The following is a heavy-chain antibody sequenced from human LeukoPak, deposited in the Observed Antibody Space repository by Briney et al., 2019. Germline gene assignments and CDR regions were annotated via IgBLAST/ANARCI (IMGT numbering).Heavy chain of an antibody. CDR2: IYHSGST. Sequence: SETLSLTCTVSGYSISSGYYWGWIRQPPGKGLEWIWSIYHSGSTYYNPSLKSRVTISVDTSKNQFSLKLSSVTAADTAVYYCARDRVSGSYYYYYYMDVWGKGTTVTVSS. CDR1: GYSISSGYY. D-gene: IGHD1-26*01. J-gene: IGHJ6*03. V-gene: IGHV4-38-2*02. CDR3: ARDRVSGSYYYYYYMDV.